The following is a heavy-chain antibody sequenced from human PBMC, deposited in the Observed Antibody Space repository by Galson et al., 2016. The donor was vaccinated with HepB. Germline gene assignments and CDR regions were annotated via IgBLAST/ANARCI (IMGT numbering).Heavy chain of an antibody. CDR2: VHHTGST. D-gene: IGHD1-14*01. Sequence: SETLSLTCAVSGGVLTSNNWWTWVRQPPGKGLDWVGEVHHTGSTYYNPSLKSRVTMSVDISQNQFSLKLTSVTAADTAVYYCARGHAVGTTSLLFDYWGQGTLVTVSS. V-gene: IGHV4-4*02. CDR1: GGVLTSNNW. J-gene: IGHJ4*02. CDR3: ARGHAVGTTSLLFDY.